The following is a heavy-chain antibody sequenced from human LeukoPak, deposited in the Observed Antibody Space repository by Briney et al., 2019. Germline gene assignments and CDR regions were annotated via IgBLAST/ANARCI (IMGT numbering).Heavy chain of an antibody. CDR3: ARRWRPDIVAIPYYFEY. CDR2: IYPGDSDT. Sequence: GQSLKISSKGSGYSFTSYWIGWVRHMPGKGLECMGIIYPGDSDTRYSPSFQGQVTISADKSISTAYLQSSCLMPSEPAMTYCARRWRPDIVAIPYYFEYWGEGALVSVSS. J-gene: IGHJ4*02. CDR1: GYSFTSYW. V-gene: IGHV5-51*01. D-gene: IGHD5-12*01.